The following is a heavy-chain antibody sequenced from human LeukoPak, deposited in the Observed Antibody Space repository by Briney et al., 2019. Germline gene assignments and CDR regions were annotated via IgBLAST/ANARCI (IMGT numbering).Heavy chain of an antibody. CDR1: GGSISSGSYY. D-gene: IGHD6-19*01. Sequence: SQTLSLTCTVSGGSISSGSYYWSWIRQPAGKGLEWIGRIYTSGSTNYNPSLKSRVTISVDTSKNQFSLKLSSVTAADTAVYYCASGPDEQWLVPFDYWGQGTLVTVSS. V-gene: IGHV4-61*02. CDR3: ASGPDEQWLVPFDY. J-gene: IGHJ4*02. CDR2: IYTSGST.